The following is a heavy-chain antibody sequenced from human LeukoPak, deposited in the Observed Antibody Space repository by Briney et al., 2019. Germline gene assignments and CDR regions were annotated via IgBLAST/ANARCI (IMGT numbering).Heavy chain of an antibody. D-gene: IGHD3-16*01. J-gene: IGHJ4*02. CDR1: GISLSNYA. CDR3: TARPDSFRGPSDY. Sequence: GESLRLSCVVSGISLSNYAMTWVRQAAGKGLEWVSGIYTGDNTHYADSVRGRFTISRDNSKNTLYLQMNSLRADDTAVYYCTARPDSFRGPSDYWGQGTLVTVSS. CDR2: IYTGDNT. V-gene: IGHV3-66*01.